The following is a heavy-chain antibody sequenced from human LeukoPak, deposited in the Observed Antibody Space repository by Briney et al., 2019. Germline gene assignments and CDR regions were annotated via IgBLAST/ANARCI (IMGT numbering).Heavy chain of an antibody. D-gene: IGHD3-10*01. CDR2: IYTSGST. CDR3: AREISGTYYDPLGYMDV. J-gene: IGHJ6*03. CDR1: GGSISSYY. V-gene: IGHV4-4*07. Sequence: SETLSLTCTVSGGSISSYYWSWIRQPAGKGLEWIGRIYTSGSTNYNPSLKSRVTVSVDTSKNQFSLNLGSVTAADTAVYYCAREISGTYYDPLGYMDVWGKGTTVTVSS.